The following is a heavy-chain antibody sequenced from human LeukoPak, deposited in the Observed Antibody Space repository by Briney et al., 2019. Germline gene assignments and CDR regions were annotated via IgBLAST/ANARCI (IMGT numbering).Heavy chain of an antibody. D-gene: IGHD1-7*01. Sequence: PSETLSLTCTVSGGSISSYYWSWIRQPPGKGLEWIGYIYYSGSTNYNPSLKSRVTISVDTSKNQFSLKLSSVTAADTAVYYCARYTLELTFDYWGQGTLVTVSS. V-gene: IGHV4-59*01. CDR1: GGSISSYY. CDR3: ARYTLELTFDY. CDR2: IYYSGST. J-gene: IGHJ4*02.